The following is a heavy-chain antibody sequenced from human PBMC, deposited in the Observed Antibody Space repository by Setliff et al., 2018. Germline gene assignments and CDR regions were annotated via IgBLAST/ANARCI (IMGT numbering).Heavy chain of an antibody. CDR1: GFTFSSYE. V-gene: IGHV3-48*03. J-gene: IGHJ5*02. Sequence: GGSLRLSCAASGFTFSSYEMSWVRQAPGKGLEWVSYISTSGGTISYADSVKGRFTVSRDNANNSLFLQMNGLRAEDTGVYYCVRGTQYLPVGDLWGQGTLVTVSS. CDR2: ISTSGGTI. D-gene: IGHD1-7*01. CDR3: VRGTQYLPVGDL.